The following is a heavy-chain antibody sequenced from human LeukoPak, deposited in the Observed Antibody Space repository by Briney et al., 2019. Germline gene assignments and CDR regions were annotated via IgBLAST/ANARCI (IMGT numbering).Heavy chain of an antibody. CDR1: GGTFSSYA. CDR3: ASVGSERGYFDY. V-gene: IGHV1-69*13. CDR2: IIPIFGTA. D-gene: IGHD3-16*01. J-gene: IGHJ4*02. Sequence: SVKVSCKASGGTFSSYAISWVRQAPGQGLEWMGGIIPIFGTANYAQKFQGRVTITADESTSTAYMELSSLRSEDTAVYYCASVGSERGYFDYWGQGTLVTVSS.